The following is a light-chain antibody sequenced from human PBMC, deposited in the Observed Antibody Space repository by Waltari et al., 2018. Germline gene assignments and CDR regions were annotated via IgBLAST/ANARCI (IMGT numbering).Light chain of an antibody. CDR2: DVS. Sequence: IVMTQAPLSLSVTPSPPASTSRTCSQSLLHSDAQTLLYWYLEKAAQPPQLLIYDVSNRFSGVPDRFSGSGSGTDFTLKISRVEAEDVGVYFYMQSIQLPPITFGQGTRLEIK. J-gene: IGKJ5*01. CDR3: MQSIQLPPIT. V-gene: IGKV2D-29*01. CDR1: QSLLHSDAQTL.